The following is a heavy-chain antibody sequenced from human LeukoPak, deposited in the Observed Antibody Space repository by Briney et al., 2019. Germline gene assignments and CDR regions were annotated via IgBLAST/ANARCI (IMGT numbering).Heavy chain of an antibody. CDR3: ARDPLYGDYESGYAFDI. Sequence: PSETLSLTCTVSGGSISSYYWSWTRQPPGKGLEWIGYIYYSGSTNYNPSLKSRVTISVDTSKNQFSLKLSSVTAADTAVYYCARDPLYGDYESGYAFDIWGQGTMVTVSS. CDR1: GGSISSYY. D-gene: IGHD4-17*01. J-gene: IGHJ3*02. CDR2: IYYSGST. V-gene: IGHV4-59*01.